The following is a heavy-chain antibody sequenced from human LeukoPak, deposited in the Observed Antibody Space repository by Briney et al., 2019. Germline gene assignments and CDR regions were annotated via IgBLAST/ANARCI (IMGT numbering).Heavy chain of an antibody. CDR1: GGSFSGYY. Sequence: PSETLSLTCAVYGGSFSGYYWSWIRQPPGKGLEWIGEINHSGSTNYTPSLKSRVTISVDTSKNQFSLKLSSVTAADTAVYYCARGQIPVRGYHFDYWGQGTLVTVSS. V-gene: IGHV4-34*01. CDR2: INHSGST. D-gene: IGHD3-10*01. CDR3: ARGQIPVRGYHFDY. J-gene: IGHJ4*02.